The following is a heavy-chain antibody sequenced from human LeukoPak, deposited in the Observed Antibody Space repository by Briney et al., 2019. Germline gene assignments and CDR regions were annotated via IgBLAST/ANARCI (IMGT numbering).Heavy chain of an antibody. J-gene: IGHJ4*02. CDR2: ISGSGGST. Sequence: GGSLRLSCAASGFTFSSYAMSWVRQAPGKGLEWVSAISGSGGSTYYADSVKGRFTISRDNSKNTLYLQMNSLRAEDTAVYYCAKTGGRWGGTKWIYSGYDSHYYFDYWGQGTLVTVSS. CDR3: AKTGGRWGGTKWIYSGYDSHYYFDY. V-gene: IGHV3-23*01. CDR1: GFTFSSYA. D-gene: IGHD5-12*01.